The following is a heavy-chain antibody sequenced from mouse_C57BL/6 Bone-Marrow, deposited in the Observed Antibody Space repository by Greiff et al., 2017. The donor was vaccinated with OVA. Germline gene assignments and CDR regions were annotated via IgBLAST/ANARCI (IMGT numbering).Heavy chain of an antibody. V-gene: IGHV5-12*01. CDR1: GFTFSDFY. CDR3: AILDAMDY. Sequence: EVMLVESGGGLVQPGGSLKLSCAASGFTFSDFYMYWIRQTPEKRLEWVAYISNGGGSTYYPDTVKGRFTISRDNAKNTLYLQMSRLKSEDTAMYYCAILDAMDYWGQGTSVTVSS. J-gene: IGHJ4*01. CDR2: ISNGGGST.